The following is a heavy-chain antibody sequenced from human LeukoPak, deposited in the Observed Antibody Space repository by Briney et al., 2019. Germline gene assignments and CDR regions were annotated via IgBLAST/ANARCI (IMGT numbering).Heavy chain of an antibody. CDR2: MNPNSGNT. CDR3: ARYITMVRGGSWFDP. Sequence: ASVKVSCKASGYTFTSYDINWVRQATGQGLEWMGWMNPNSGNTGYAQKFQGRVTVTRNTSISTAYMELSSLRSEDTAVYYCARYITMVRGGSWFDPWGQGTLVTVSS. D-gene: IGHD3-10*01. V-gene: IGHV1-8*01. J-gene: IGHJ5*02. CDR1: GYTFTSYD.